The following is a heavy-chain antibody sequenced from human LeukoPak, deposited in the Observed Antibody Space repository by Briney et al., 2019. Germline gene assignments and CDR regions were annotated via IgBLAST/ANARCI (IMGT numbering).Heavy chain of an antibody. CDR1: GFTFSDYG. CDR3: AKEGTASKPSDLDY. D-gene: IGHD1/OR15-1a*01. CDR2: IRFDGSNR. J-gene: IGHJ4*02. V-gene: IGHV3-30*02. Sequence: GGSLRLSCAASGFTFSDYGMHWVRQAPGKGLEWVAFIRFDGSNRYYADSVKGRFTISRDSSKNTLSLQMNSLRAEDTAAYYCAKEGTASKPSDLDYWGQGTLVTVSS.